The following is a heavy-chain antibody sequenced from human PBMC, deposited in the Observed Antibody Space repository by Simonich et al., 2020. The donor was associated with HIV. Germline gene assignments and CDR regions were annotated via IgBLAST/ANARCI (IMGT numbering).Heavy chain of an antibody. CDR3: AREVDDYIGNCPLGY. V-gene: IGHV1-69*10. Sequence: QAQLVQSGAEVKKPGSSVKVSCKASGGTFSSHAISWVRQAPGQGLEWMGGIVPFLEITNYAPKFQCRVTSTADKSTNTVYMELSILRSDDTAVYYCAREVDDYIGNCPLGYWGQGTLVTVSS. CDR1: GGTFSSHA. J-gene: IGHJ4*02. CDR2: IVPFLEIT. D-gene: IGHD4-4*01.